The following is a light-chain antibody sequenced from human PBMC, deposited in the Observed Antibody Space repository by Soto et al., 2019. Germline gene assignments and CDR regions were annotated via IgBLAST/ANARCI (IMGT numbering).Light chain of an antibody. CDR1: QSVSIY. J-gene: IGKJ4*01. CDR3: QERVHWLT. V-gene: IGKV3-11*01. Sequence: EIVLTQSPGTLSLSPGDRATLSCRASQSVSIYLAWYQQKPGQAPMLLIYDASNRVTGIPARFSGSGSGTALASTISSVDTEDCAVYYCQERVHWLTYGGGTKLELK. CDR2: DAS.